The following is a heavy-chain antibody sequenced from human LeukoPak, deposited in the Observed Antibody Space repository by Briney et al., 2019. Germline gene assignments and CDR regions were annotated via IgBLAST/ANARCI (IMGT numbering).Heavy chain of an antibody. CDR1: GGSFSGYY. Sequence: NPSETLSLTCAVYGGSFSGYYWSWIRQPPGKGLEWIGEINHSGSTNYNPSLKSRVTISVDTSKNQFSLKLSSVTAADTAVYYCAREGGDGLRLWFGEPYFDYWGQGTLVTVSS. CDR2: INHSGST. D-gene: IGHD3-10*01. CDR3: AREGGDGLRLWFGEPYFDY. V-gene: IGHV4-34*01. J-gene: IGHJ4*02.